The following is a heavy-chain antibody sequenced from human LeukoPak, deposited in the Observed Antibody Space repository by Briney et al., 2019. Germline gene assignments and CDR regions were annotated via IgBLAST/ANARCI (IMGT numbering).Heavy chain of an antibody. D-gene: IGHD1-26*01. CDR2: ISCSGGST. Sequence: GGSLRLSCTASGFTISSYYMSWVRQAPGKGLEWVSAISCSGGSTYYADSVKGRFTMSIDNSKNTLYLQMSSLRAEDTAVYYCAKDGQHLTFLVGATGFGYWGQGALVTVSS. CDR3: AKDGQHLTFLVGATGFGY. CDR1: GFTISSYY. V-gene: IGHV3-23*01. J-gene: IGHJ4*02.